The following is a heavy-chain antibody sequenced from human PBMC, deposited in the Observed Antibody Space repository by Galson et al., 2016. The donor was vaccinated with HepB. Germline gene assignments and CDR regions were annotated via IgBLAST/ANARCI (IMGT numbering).Heavy chain of an antibody. CDR3: AKGLWNGWFDRFDL. Sequence: ETLSLTCTVSGGSVSSGTDYWGWIRQPPGKGLEWIGAVYYTGSTYHNPSLKSRVTISVDTSNNYFSLRLRSLTAADTAVYYGAKGLWNGWFDRFDLWGQGTLVTVSS. CDR1: GGSVSSGTDY. J-gene: IGHJ4*02. V-gene: IGHV4-39*02. CDR2: VYYTGST. D-gene: IGHD1-1*01.